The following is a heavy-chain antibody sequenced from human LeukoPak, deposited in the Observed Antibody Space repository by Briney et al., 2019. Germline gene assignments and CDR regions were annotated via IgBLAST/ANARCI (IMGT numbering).Heavy chain of an antibody. CDR3: ARAGSSWYYYYYGMDV. V-gene: IGHV3-7*01. CDR1: GFTFSSYW. J-gene: IGHJ6*02. Sequence: GGSLRLSCAASGFTFSSYWMSWVRQAPGKGLEWVANIKQDGSEKYYVDSVKGRFTISRGNAKNSLYLQMNSLRAEDTAVYYCARAGSSWYYYYYGMDVWGQGTTVTVSS. CDR2: IKQDGSEK. D-gene: IGHD6-13*01.